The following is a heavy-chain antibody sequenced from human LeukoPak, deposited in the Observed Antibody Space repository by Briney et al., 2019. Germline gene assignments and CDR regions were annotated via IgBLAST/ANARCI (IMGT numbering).Heavy chain of an antibody. CDR3: ATAARYSGSWPNNWFDP. CDR2: IIPIFGTP. V-gene: IGHV1-69*13. CDR1: GGTFSSYA. J-gene: IGHJ5*02. Sequence: SVKVSCKASGGTFSSYAISWVRQAPGQGLEWMGGIIPIFGTPNYAQKFQGRVTITADESTSSAYMELSSLRSEDTAVYYCATAARYSGSWPNNWFDPWGQGTLVTVSS. D-gene: IGHD6-13*01.